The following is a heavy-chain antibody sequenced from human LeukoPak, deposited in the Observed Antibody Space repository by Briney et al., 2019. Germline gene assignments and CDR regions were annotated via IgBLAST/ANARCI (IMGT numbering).Heavy chain of an antibody. CDR1: GGSISSSSYY. J-gene: IGHJ4*02. CDR3: ARCPPYYDILTGSRVVFDY. D-gene: IGHD3-9*01. Sequence: SETLSLTCTVSGGSISSSSYYWGWIRQPPGKGLEWIGSIYYSGSTYYNPSLKSRVTISVDTSKNQFSLKLSSVTAADTAVYYCARCPPYYDILTGSRVVFDYWGQGTLVTVSS. CDR2: IYYSGST. V-gene: IGHV4-39*01.